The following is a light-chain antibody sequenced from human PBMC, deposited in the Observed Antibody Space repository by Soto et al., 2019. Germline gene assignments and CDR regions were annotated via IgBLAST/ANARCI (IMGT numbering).Light chain of an antibody. CDR3: MIWHSSAYV. CDR2: CRSDSDK. Sequence: QPVLTQPSSLSASPGASVSLTCTLRSGINVGSYRMFWYRQKPGSPPQFLLRCRSDSDKQQDSGVPSRFSGSKDASANAGILLISGLQSEDEADYYCMIWHSSAYVFGTGTKVTVL. CDR1: SGINVGSYR. J-gene: IGLJ1*01. V-gene: IGLV5-45*03.